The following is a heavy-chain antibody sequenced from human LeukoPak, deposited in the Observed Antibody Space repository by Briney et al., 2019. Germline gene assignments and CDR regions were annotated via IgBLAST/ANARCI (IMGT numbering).Heavy chain of an antibody. V-gene: IGHV3-30*18. CDR3: AKGGYYYGSGTYGRGLTPQN. J-gene: IGHJ4*02. Sequence: GGSLRLSCAVSGFTFSNYGMHWVRQAPGKGLEWVAVVSYDGSNKYYADSVKGRFTMSRDNSKNTLYLQMNSLRAEDTAVYYCAKGGYYYGSGTYGRGLTPQNWGQGTLVTVSS. CDR1: GFTFSNYG. D-gene: IGHD3-10*01. CDR2: VSYDGSNK.